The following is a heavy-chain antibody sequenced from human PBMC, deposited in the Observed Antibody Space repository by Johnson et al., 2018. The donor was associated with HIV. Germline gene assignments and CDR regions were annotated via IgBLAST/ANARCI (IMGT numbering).Heavy chain of an antibody. CDR1: GFTFSSYW. V-gene: IGHV3-7*05. D-gene: IGHD6-19*01. Sequence: MLLVESGGGLVQPGGSLRLSCAASGFTFSSYWMSWVRQAPGKGREWVANIKQDGREKYYVDSVQGRFTISGDNAKNSLYLQMNSLRAEDTAVYYCARDAVIRSGWYNVDAFDVWGQGTMVTVSS. CDR2: IKQDGREK. J-gene: IGHJ3*01. CDR3: ARDAVIRSGWYNVDAFDV.